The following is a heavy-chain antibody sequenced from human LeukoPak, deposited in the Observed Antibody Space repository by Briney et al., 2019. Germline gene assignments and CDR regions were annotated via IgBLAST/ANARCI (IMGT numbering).Heavy chain of an antibody. CDR2: IWHDGSHK. D-gene: IGHD3-10*01. Sequence: GGPLRLSCAASGFAFNTYAMHWVRQAPGQGLEWVALIWHDGSHKFYSNSVRGQFPISRDNSKNTVSLQMNNLRPEDTAVYYCAREIFGSGSYPFFWGQGTLVTVSS. V-gene: IGHV3-33*01. CDR3: AREIFGSGSYPFF. CDR1: GFAFNTYA. J-gene: IGHJ4*02.